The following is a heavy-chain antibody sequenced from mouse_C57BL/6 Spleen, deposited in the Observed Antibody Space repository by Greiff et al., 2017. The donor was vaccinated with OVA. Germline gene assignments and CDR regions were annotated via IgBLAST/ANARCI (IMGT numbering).Heavy chain of an antibody. J-gene: IGHJ2*01. Sequence: EVKLMESGGDLVKPGGSLKLSCAASGFTFSSYGMSWVRQTPDKRLEWVATISGGGSYTYYPDSVKGRFTISRDNAKNTLYLQMSSLKSEDTAMYYCARLRDTTVGDYWGQGTTLTVSS. CDR3: ARLRDTTVGDY. CDR1: GFTFSSYG. CDR2: ISGGGSYT. D-gene: IGHD1-1*01. V-gene: IGHV5-6*01.